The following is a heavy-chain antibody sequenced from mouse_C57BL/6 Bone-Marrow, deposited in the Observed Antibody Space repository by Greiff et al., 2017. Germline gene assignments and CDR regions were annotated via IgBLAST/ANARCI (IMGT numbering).Heavy chain of an antibody. CDR3: ARELYFWYFDV. CDR2: INPNNGGT. D-gene: IGHD2-12*01. J-gene: IGHJ1*03. CDR1: GYTFTDYN. V-gene: IGHV1-18*01. Sequence: EVKLEESGPELVKPGASVKISCKASGYTFTDYNMDWVKQSPGKSLEWIGDINPNNGGTNYNQKFKGKATLTVDKSSSTAYMELRSLTSEVTAVDYYARELYFWYFDVGGTGTTVTVSS.